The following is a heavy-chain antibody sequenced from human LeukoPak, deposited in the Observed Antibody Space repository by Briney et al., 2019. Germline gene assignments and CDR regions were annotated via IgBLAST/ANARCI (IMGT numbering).Heavy chain of an antibody. CDR1: GFTFSSYS. V-gene: IGHV3-21*04. CDR2: ISSSSSYI. Sequence: RAGGSLRLSCAASGFTFSSYSMNWVRQAPGKGLEWVSSISSSSSYIYYADSVKGRFTISRDNAKNSLYPQMNSLRAEDTAVYYCAKCHSGNYYYGMDVWGQGTTVTVSS. CDR3: AKCHSGNYYYGMDV. J-gene: IGHJ6*02. D-gene: IGHD1-26*01.